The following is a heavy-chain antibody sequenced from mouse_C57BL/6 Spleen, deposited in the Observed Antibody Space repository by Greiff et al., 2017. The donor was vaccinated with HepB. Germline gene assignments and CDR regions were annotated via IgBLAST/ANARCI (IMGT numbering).Heavy chain of an antibody. V-gene: IGHV1-64*01. CDR3: ADYGNYGAMDY. J-gene: IGHJ4*01. D-gene: IGHD2-1*01. CDR1: GYTFTSYW. CDR2: IHPNSGST. Sequence: QVQLQQPGAELVKPGASVKLSCKASGYTFTSYWMHWVKQRPGQGLEWIGMIHPNSGSTNYNEKLKSKATLTVDKSSSTAYMQLSSLTSEDSAVYYCADYGNYGAMDYWGQGTSVTVSS.